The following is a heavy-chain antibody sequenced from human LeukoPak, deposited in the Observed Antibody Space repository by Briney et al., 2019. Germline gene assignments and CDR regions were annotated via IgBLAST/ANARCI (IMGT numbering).Heavy chain of an antibody. CDR3: ARDGASGYLADY. D-gene: IGHD3-3*01. V-gene: IGHV1-2*02. CDR2: INPNSGCT. CDR1: GYTLTGYY. J-gene: IGHJ4*02. Sequence: ASVKVSCKASGYTLTGYYMHWVRQAPGQGLEWMGWINPNSGCTNYAQKFQGRVTMTRDTSISTAYMELSRLGSDDTAVYYCARDGASGYLADYWGQGSLVSVP.